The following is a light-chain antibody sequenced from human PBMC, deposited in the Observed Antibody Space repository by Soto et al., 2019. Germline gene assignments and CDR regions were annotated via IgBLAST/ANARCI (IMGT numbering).Light chain of an antibody. V-gene: IGLV2-18*02. CDR2: EVT. CDR3: SSSPTSSTLV. CDR1: SSDIGRYNR. J-gene: IGLJ3*02. Sequence: QSALTQPPSVSGSPGQSVTISCTGTSSDIGRYNRVSWYQQPPGAAPKLIIYEVTNRPSGVPDRFSGSKSGNAASLTISGLQAGDEADYFCSSSPTSSTLVFGGGTKLTVL.